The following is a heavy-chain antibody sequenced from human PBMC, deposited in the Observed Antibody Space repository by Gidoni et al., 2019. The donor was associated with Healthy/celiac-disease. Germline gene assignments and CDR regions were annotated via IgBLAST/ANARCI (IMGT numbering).Heavy chain of an antibody. CDR3: ANQDLDYYYYYGMDV. Sequence: EVQLVESGGGLVQPGGSPRLSCAASGHTLTSYALSLFRQAPGNGLEWVSAISGSGGSTYSADSGKGRFTISRDNSKTTVYLQMNSLRAEDTAVYYCANQDLDYYYYYGMDVWGQGTTVTVSS. CDR2: ISGSGGST. CDR1: GHTLTSYA. V-gene: IGHV3-23*04. J-gene: IGHJ6*02.